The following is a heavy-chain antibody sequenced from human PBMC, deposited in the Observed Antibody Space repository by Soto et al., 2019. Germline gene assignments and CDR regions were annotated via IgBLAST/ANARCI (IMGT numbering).Heavy chain of an antibody. Sequence: QITLNESGPTVVKPAETLTLTCTFSGFSLTTSGVGVGWIRQSPGKAPEWLALIYWDDDKRYNASIKSRLTITKDTSKNKVVLTMASVDPADTATYYCAHRILRTVFGLVTTTAIYFDFWGQGTPVVVSS. V-gene: IGHV2-5*02. CDR2: IYWDDDK. CDR1: GFSLTTSGVG. CDR3: AHRILRTVFGLVTTTAIYFDF. D-gene: IGHD3-3*01. J-gene: IGHJ4*02.